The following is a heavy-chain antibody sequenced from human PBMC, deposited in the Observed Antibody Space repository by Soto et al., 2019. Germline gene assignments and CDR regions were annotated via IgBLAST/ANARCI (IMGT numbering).Heavy chain of an antibody. D-gene: IGHD4-4*01. CDR3: AIIGSGDYSDFDY. J-gene: IGHJ4*02. V-gene: IGHV1-18*01. Sequence: RASVKVSCKGLGYTFSIYGISWVRQAPGQRLEWMGWIRPNDGHTNYAQKFQARVTMTRDTSTTTVYMDLRSPGSDDTAVYYCAIIGSGDYSDFDYWGQGTLVTVSS. CDR2: IRPNDGHT. CDR1: GYTFSIYG.